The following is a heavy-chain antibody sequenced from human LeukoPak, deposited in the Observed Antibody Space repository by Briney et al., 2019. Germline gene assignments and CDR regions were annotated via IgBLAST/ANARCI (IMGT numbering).Heavy chain of an antibody. D-gene: IGHD1-26*01. J-gene: IGHJ3*02. Sequence: GGSLRLPCAASGFTFRTYSMNWDRQAPGKVLEWVSSIDGSSRSVYYADAVKGRFTISRHNAKNSLYLQMNSLRAEDTAVYYCARESGGTYYEAFDIWGQGTMVTVSS. CDR3: ARESGGTYYEAFDI. CDR1: GFTFRTYS. CDR2: IDGSSRSV. V-gene: IGHV3-21*01.